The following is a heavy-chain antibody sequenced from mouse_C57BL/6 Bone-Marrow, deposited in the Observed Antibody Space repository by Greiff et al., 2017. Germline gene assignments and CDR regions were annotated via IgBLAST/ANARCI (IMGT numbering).Heavy chain of an antibody. CDR3: TRSFITTVVGHFDY. CDR2: ISSGGDYI. D-gene: IGHD1-1*01. Sequence: EVKLMESGEGLVKPGGSLKLSCAASGFTFSSYAMSWVRQTPEKRLEWVAYISSGGDYIYYADTVKGRFTISRDNARNTLYLQMSSLKSEDTAMYYCTRSFITTVVGHFDYWGQGTTLTVSS. J-gene: IGHJ2*01. CDR1: GFTFSSYA. V-gene: IGHV5-9-1*02.